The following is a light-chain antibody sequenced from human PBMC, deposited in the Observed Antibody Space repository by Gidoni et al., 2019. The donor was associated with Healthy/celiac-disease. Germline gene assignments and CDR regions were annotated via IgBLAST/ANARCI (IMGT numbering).Light chain of an antibody. J-gene: IGKJ1*01. V-gene: IGKV1-5*03. CDR1: QSISSW. CDR3: QQYNSYPRT. CDR2: KAS. Sequence: DILMTQSPSTLSASVGDRVTITCRASQSISSWLAWYQQKPGKAPKLLIYKASSLESGVPSRFSGSGSGTEFTLTISSLQPDDFATYYCQQYNSYPRTFXQXTKVXIK.